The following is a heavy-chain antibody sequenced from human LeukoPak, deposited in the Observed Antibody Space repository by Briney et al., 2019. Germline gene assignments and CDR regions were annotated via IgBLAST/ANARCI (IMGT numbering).Heavy chain of an antibody. Sequence: GGSLRLSCAASGFTFSSYAMSWVRQAPGKGLEWVSTISASGGITYYADSVKGRFTISRDTSKNTLYLQMNSLRAEDTAVYYCAKGQSSGYYYYYYMDVWGKGTTVTVSS. J-gene: IGHJ6*03. D-gene: IGHD3-22*01. CDR2: ISASGGIT. V-gene: IGHV3-23*01. CDR3: AKGQSSGYYYYYYMDV. CDR1: GFTFSSYA.